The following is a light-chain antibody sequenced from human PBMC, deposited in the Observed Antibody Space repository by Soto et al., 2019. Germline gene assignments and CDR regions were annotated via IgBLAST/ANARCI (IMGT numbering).Light chain of an antibody. CDR3: TSYTSNTTWV. CDR2: EVR. J-gene: IGLJ3*02. V-gene: IGLV2-14*01. Sequence: QSALTQPASVSGSPGQSITISCTGTSSDVGGYNYVSWYQQHPGKAPKLVIYEVRNRPSGISNRFSASKSGNTASLTISGLQAEDEADYYCTSYTSNTTWVFGGGTQLTVL. CDR1: SSDVGGYNY.